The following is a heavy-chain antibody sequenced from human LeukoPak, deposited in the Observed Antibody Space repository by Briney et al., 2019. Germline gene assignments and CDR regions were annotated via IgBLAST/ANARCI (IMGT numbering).Heavy chain of an antibody. V-gene: IGHV4-59*01. CDR2: IYYSGST. CDR3: ARGTRELDY. Sequence: PSETLSLTCTVSGGSISSNYWSWIRQPPGKGLEWIGYIYYSGSTNYNPSFKSRVTISEDTSKNQFSLKLSSVTAADTAVYCCARGTRELDYWGQGTLVTVSS. CDR1: GGSISSNY. J-gene: IGHJ4*02. D-gene: IGHD1-7*01.